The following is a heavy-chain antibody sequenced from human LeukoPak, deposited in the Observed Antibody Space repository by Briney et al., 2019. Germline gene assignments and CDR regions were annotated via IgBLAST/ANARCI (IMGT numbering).Heavy chain of an antibody. CDR1: GGSINSYY. V-gene: IGHV4-59*01. CDR3: ARRRDFFDY. J-gene: IGHJ4*02. Sequence: SETLSLTCTVSGGSINSYYWSWIRQPPGKGPEWLGYVHYSGSTNYNPSLKSRVTISVDTSKNQFSLKLTSVAAADTAVYYCARRRDFFDYWGQGTLVTVSS. CDR2: VHYSGST.